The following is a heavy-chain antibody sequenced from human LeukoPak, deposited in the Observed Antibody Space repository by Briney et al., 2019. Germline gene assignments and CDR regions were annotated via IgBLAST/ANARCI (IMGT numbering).Heavy chain of an antibody. V-gene: IGHV4-38-2*02. CDR2: IHDNDNT. D-gene: IGHD6-19*01. Sequence: SETLSLTCSVSGYSIKSVFFWGWIRQLPGKGLEWVGSIHDNDNTHYNPSLKSRVTISVDTSKNQCSLSMRSVTAADSAVYYCATGGNIAVAGVLHWGQGALVTVSS. CDR1: GYSIKSVFF. J-gene: IGHJ4*02. CDR3: ATGGNIAVAGVLH.